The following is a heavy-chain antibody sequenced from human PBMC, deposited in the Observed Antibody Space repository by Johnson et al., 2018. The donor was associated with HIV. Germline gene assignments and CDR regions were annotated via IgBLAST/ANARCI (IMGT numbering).Heavy chain of an antibody. V-gene: IGHV3-30*02. J-gene: IGHJ3*02. CDR1: GFTFSSYG. D-gene: IGHD4-23*01. CDR3: AKPAGGEGDKRDAFDI. CDR2: IRYDGSNK. Sequence: QVQLVESGGGVVQPGGSLRLSCAASGFTFSSYGMHWVRQAPGKGLEWVAFIRYDGSNKYYADSVKGRFTISRDNSKNTLYLQMNSLRAEDTAVYYCAKPAGGEGDKRDAFDIWGQGTMVTVSS.